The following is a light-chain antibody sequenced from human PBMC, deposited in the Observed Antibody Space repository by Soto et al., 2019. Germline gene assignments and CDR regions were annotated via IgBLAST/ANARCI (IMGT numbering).Light chain of an antibody. J-gene: IGKJ2*01. CDR1: QGIRND. CDR3: QQDYDYPYT. CDR2: AAS. V-gene: IGKV1-6*01. Sequence: IQMDQSPSSLSASIGDRVTITCRASQGIRNDLVWFQVKAGKAPKLLINAASNLRSGVSSRFSGSGSGTDFTLTISSLQSEDVATYYCQQDYDYPYTFGQGTKLEIK.